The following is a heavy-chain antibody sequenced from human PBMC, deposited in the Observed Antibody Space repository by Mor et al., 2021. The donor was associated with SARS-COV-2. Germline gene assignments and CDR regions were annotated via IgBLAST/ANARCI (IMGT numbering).Heavy chain of an antibody. D-gene: IGHD1-7*01. CDR2: NK. J-gene: IGHJ5*02. Sequence: NKYYADSVKLRFTISRDNSKNTLYLQMNSLRAEDTAVYYCAKDFLDWNYAVSWFDPWGQGTLVTVSS. CDR3: AKDFLDWNYAVSWFDP. V-gene: IGHV3-30*02.